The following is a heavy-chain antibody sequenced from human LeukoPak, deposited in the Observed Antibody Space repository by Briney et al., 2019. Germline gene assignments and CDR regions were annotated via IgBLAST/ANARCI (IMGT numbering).Heavy chain of an antibody. Sequence: GGSLRLSCAASGFTFSSYAMHWVRQAPGKGLEWVAVISYDGSNKYYADSVKGRFTISRDNSKNTLYLQMNSLRAEDTAVYYCARVLRGSGSYYNDPWGQGTLVTVSS. CDR1: GFTFSSYA. J-gene: IGHJ5*02. CDR2: ISYDGSNK. D-gene: IGHD3-10*01. CDR3: ARVLRGSGSYYNDP. V-gene: IGHV3-30-3*01.